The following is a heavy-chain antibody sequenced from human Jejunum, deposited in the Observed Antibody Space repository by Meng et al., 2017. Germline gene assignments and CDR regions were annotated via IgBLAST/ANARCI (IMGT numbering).Heavy chain of an antibody. CDR1: GFPFTNYH. D-gene: IGHD2-2*02. J-gene: IGHJ4*02. CDR3: AKGYTAGSYYFDY. V-gene: IGHV1-2*02. Sequence: MQPGAEVKGPGAAVKVSCKVSGFPFTNYHMNWFRQAPGQGLEWMGWINPASGDTDYAQKFQGRLTMTRDTSISTAYIELVTLTSDDTAVYYCAKGYTAGSYYFDYWGQGTLVTVSS. CDR2: INPASGDT.